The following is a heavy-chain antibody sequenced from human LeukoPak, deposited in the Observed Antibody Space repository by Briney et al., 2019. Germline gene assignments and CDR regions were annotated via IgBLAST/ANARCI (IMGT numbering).Heavy chain of an antibody. D-gene: IGHD5-12*01. CDR3: ARDLGGSF. J-gene: IGHJ3*01. CDR2: ISSSSSTI. Sequence: GGSLGLSCAASGFTFSSYSMNWVRQAPGKGLEWVSYISSSSSTIYYADSVKGRFTISRDNAKNSLYLQMNSLRAEDTAVYYCARDLGGSFWGQGTMVTVSS. CDR1: GFTFSSYS. V-gene: IGHV3-48*01.